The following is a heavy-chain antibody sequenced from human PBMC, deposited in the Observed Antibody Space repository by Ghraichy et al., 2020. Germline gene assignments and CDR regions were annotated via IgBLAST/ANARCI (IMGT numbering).Heavy chain of an antibody. CDR1: GFSVNKKY. Sequence: GGSLRLSCAASGFSVNKKYMSWVRQAPGKGLEWVSLIRSNGATYYSDSVKGRFTISRDNRKNTLYLQMNSQRAEDTALYYCAGRDVYDSPYFDYWGQGTLVTVSS. CDR2: IRSNGAT. D-gene: IGHD2/OR15-2a*01. V-gene: IGHV3-53*01. J-gene: IGHJ4*02. CDR3: AGRDVYDSPYFDY.